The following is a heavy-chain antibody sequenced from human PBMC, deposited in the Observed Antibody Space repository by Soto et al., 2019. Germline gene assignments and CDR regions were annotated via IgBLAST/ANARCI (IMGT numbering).Heavy chain of an antibody. CDR1: GFTFSSCT. CDR3: SGCSGGACHQNYGMDV. D-gene: IGHD2-15*01. CDR2: ISPSTSHI. V-gene: IGHV3-21*01. Sequence: EVHLVESGGGLVKPGGSLRLSCAVSGFTFSSCTMNWVRQAPGKGLEWVSSISPSTSHIYYADSVKGRFTISRDNATNARFLQMNSLRAEDTAVYYCSGCSGGACHQNYGMDVWGQGTTVTVSS. J-gene: IGHJ6*02.